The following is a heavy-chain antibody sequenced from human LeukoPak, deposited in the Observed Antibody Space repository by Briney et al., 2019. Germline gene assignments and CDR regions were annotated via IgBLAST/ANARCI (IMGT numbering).Heavy chain of an antibody. V-gene: IGHV3-23*01. D-gene: IGHD2-8*01. Sequence: PGGSLRLSCAASGFTFSSYAMSWVRQAPGKGLEWVSAISGSGGSTYYADSVKGRFTISRDNSKNTLYLQMNSLRAEDTAVYYCARDIPAYCTNGVCRTDNWFDPWGQGTLVTVSS. J-gene: IGHJ5*02. CDR1: GFTFSSYA. CDR2: ISGSGGST. CDR3: ARDIPAYCTNGVCRTDNWFDP.